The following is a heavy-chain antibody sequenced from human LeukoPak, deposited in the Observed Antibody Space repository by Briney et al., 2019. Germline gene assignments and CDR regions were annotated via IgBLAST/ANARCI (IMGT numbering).Heavy chain of an antibody. V-gene: IGHV3-21*06. CDR1: GFTFNTYK. CDR2: IHSGGSDI. Sequence: GGFLRLSCAASGFTFNTYKMNWVRQAPGRGLEWVSSIHSGGSDIYYADSVEGRFTVSRDNAKNSLFLQMNSLRAEDTALYYCARGHYDILTGNYKWTPDYWGQGTLVTVSS. J-gene: IGHJ4*02. CDR3: ARGHYDILTGNYKWTPDY. D-gene: IGHD3-9*01.